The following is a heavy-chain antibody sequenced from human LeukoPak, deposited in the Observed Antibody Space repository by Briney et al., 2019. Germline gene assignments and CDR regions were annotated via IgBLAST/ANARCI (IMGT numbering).Heavy chain of an antibody. Sequence: ASVKVSCKASGYVFTGHYMYWVRQAPGQGLEWMGWINPNSGGTNYAHKFQGRVTMTRDTSINTAYMELSSLRSDDTAVYYCARVTRIAILGTVNNYFDYWGQGTLVTVSS. J-gene: IGHJ4*02. D-gene: IGHD3-3*01. V-gene: IGHV1-2*02. CDR3: ARVTRIAILGTVNNYFDY. CDR2: INPNSGGT. CDR1: GYVFTGHY.